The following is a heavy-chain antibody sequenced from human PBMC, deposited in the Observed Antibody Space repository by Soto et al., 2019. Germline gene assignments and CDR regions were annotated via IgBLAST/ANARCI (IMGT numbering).Heavy chain of an antibody. CDR1: GGTFSSYT. V-gene: IGHV1-69*02. CDR3: ARAVGAIEGMDV. Sequence: QVQLVQSGAEVKKPGSSVKVSCKASGGTFSSYTISWVRQAPGQGLKWMGRIIPILGIANYAQKFQGRVTITADKSTSTAYMELSSLRSEDTAVYYCARAVGAIEGMDVWGQGTTVTVSS. J-gene: IGHJ6*02. CDR2: IIPILGIA. D-gene: IGHD1-26*01.